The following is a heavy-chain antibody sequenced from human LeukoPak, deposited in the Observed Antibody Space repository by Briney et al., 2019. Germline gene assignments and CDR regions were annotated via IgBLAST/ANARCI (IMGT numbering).Heavy chain of an antibody. D-gene: IGHD6-13*01. J-gene: IGHJ4*02. Sequence: GGSLRLSCVASGFTFSTYSLNWVRQAPGKGPEWISYITSNSRTIYYADSVKGRFTISRDNARNSLFLQTNSLRTEDTGIYYCARGVYDGLIPAADYWGQGTLVTVSS. CDR3: ARGVYDGLIPAADY. CDR1: GFTFSTYS. V-gene: IGHV3-48*01. CDR2: ITSNSRTI.